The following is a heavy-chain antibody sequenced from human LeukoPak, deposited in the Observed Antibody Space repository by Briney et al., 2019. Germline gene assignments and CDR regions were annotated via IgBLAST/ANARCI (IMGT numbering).Heavy chain of an antibody. CDR3: ARDLGYYGSGSYFDY. CDR2: IYYSGST. CDR1: GGSISSGDYY. J-gene: IGHJ4*02. V-gene: IGHV4-30-4*01. D-gene: IGHD3-10*01. Sequence: PSQTLSLTCTVSGGSISSGDYYCSWIRQPPGKGLEWIGYIYYSGSTYYNPSLKSRVTVSVDTSKNQFSLKLSSVTAADTAVYYCARDLGYYGSGSYFDYWGQGTLVTVSS.